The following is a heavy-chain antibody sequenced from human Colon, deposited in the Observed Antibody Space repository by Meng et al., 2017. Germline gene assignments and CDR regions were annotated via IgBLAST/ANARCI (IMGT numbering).Heavy chain of an antibody. V-gene: IGHV4-61*01. Sequence: QVPVQGVGPGLVRPSETLSLTCTVSGASVSDTNYAWSWIRQPPGKGLEWIGYGSTNHNPSLKSRVTISVDTSKNQFSLTLNSVTAADTAVYYCARDNWGSLDYWGQGTLVTVSS. CDR2: GST. D-gene: IGHD7-27*01. CDR1: GASVSDTNYA. J-gene: IGHJ4*02. CDR3: ARDNWGSLDY.